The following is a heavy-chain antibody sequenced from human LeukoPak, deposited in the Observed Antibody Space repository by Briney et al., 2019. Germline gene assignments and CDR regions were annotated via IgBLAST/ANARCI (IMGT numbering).Heavy chain of an antibody. CDR2: ICWNSGSI. CDR3: AKATLSRDCSGGSCPPSYYYYGMDV. D-gene: IGHD2-15*01. CDR1: GFTFDDYA. J-gene: IGHJ6*02. Sequence: GGSLRLSCAASGFTFDDYAMHWVRQAPGKGLEWVSRICWNSGSIGYADSVKGRFTISRDNAKNSLYLAKNTLRAEDTALYYCAKATLSRDCSGGSCPPSYYYYGMDVWGQGTTVTVSS. V-gene: IGHV3-9*01.